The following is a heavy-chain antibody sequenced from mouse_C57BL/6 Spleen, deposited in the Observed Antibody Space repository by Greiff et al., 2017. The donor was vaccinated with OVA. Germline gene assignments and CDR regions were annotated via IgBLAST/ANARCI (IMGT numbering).Heavy chain of an antibody. J-gene: IGHJ1*03. CDR1: GFNIKDYY. D-gene: IGHD2-3*01. Sequence: VQLKESGAELVKPGASVKLSCTASGFNIKDYYMHWVKQRTEQGLEWIGRIDPEDGATTYAPKFQGKATIPADTSSNTAYLQLSSLTSEDTAVYYCARSDYDHWYFDVWGTGTTVTVSS. V-gene: IGHV14-2*01. CDR3: ARSDYDHWYFDV. CDR2: IDPEDGAT.